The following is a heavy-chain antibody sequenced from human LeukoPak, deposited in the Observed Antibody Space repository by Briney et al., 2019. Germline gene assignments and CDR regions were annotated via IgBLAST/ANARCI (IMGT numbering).Heavy chain of an antibody. CDR3: AKGGYSSSWSGSFDY. CDR1: GFTFDEYA. Sequence: PGGSLRLSCAASGFTFDEYAMHWVRQDPGKGLEWVSLISGDGGSTYYADSVKGRYTISRDNSKNSLYLQMNTLRTEDTALYYCAKGGYSSSWSGSFDYWGQGTLVTVSS. D-gene: IGHD6-13*01. V-gene: IGHV3-43*02. CDR2: ISGDGGST. J-gene: IGHJ4*02.